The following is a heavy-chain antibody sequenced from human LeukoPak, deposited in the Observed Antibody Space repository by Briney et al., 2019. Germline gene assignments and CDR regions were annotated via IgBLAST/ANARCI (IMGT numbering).Heavy chain of an antibody. CDR3: ARRLSNYDFWSGYYSGNAFDI. J-gene: IGHJ3*02. V-gene: IGHV5-51*01. CDR1: GYSFTSYW. Sequence: GESLKISCKGSGYSFTSYWLGWVRQMPGKGLEWMGIIYPGDSDTRYSPSFQGQVTISADKSISTAYLQWSSLKASDTAMYYCARRLSNYDFWSGYYSGNAFDIWGQGTMVTVSS. D-gene: IGHD3-3*01. CDR2: IYPGDSDT.